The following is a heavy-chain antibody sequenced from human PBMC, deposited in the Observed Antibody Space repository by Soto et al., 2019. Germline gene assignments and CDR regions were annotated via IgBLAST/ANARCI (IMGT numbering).Heavy chain of an antibody. J-gene: IGHJ4*02. CDR1: GGSFSGYY. CDR2: INHSGST. Sequence: SETLSLTCAVYGGSFSGYYWSWIRQPPGKGLEWIGEINHSGSTNYNPSLKSRVTISVDTSKNQFSLKLSSVTAADTAAYYCARVSLDEHYVDYWGQGTLVTVSS. CDR3: ARVSLDEHYVDY. V-gene: IGHV4-34*01.